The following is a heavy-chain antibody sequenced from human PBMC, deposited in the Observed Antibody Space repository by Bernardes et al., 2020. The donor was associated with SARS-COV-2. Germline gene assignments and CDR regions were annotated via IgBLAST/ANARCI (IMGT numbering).Heavy chain of an antibody. Sequence: GGSLRLSCAASGFTFSDYYMTWVRQAPGKGLEWVSYISNYGTTIYYADSVKGRFTISRDNAKNSLYLQMNSLRAEDTAVYFCARVPGGWYSDYWGQGTLVTVSS. CDR2: ISNYGTTI. CDR3: ARVPGGWYSDY. D-gene: IGHD6-19*01. CDR1: GFTFSDYY. J-gene: IGHJ4*02. V-gene: IGHV3-11*01.